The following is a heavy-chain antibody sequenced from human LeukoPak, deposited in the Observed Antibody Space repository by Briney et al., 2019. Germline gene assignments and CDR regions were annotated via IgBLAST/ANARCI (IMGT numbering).Heavy chain of an antibody. CDR1: GGSISSGSYY. Sequence: SETLSLTCSVSGGSISSGSYYWSWLRQPAGKGLEWIGRIYSSGSTNYNPSLKSRVTISVDTSKNQFSLKLSSVTAADTAVYYCAREWVYWGQGTLVTVSS. V-gene: IGHV4-61*02. J-gene: IGHJ4*02. CDR3: AREWVY. CDR2: IYSSGST.